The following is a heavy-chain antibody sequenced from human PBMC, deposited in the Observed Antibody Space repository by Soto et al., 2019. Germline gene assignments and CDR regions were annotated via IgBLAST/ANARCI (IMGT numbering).Heavy chain of an antibody. D-gene: IGHD6-19*01. CDR1: GFTFSSYG. J-gene: IGHJ5*02. CDR2: ISYDGSNK. CDR3: AKDWLAVAGIEGWFDP. V-gene: IGHV3-30*18. Sequence: GGSLRLSCAASGFTFSSYGMHWVRQAPGKGLEWVAVISYDGSNKYYADSVKGRFTISRDNSKNTLYLQMNSLRAEDTAVYYCAKDWLAVAGIEGWFDPWGQGTLVTVSS.